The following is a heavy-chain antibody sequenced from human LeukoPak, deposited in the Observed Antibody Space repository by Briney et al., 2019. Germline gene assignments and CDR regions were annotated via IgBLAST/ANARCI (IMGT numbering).Heavy chain of an antibody. CDR3: AGLGITMIGGV. V-gene: IGHV3-20*04. J-gene: IGHJ6*04. D-gene: IGHD3-10*02. CDR1: GFTFADYG. Sequence: GGSLRLSCAASGFTFADYGMSWVRQAPGKGLEWVSGINWNGGSTGHADSLKGRFTISRDNAKNSLYLQMNSLRAEDTAVYYCAGLGITMIGGVWGKGTTVTIPS. CDR2: INWNGGST.